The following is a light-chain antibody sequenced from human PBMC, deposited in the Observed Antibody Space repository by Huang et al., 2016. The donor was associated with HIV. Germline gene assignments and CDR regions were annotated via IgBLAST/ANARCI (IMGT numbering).Light chain of an antibody. CDR2: AAS. Sequence: DIQITQSPSSLSASVGDRVTITCRASQSISTYLNWYQQKPGKAPKLLIDAASTLQSGVPSRFSGSGSGTDFTLTISSLQPEDVATYYCQQTYSTLTFGPGTKVDIK. CDR3: QQTYSTLT. CDR1: QSISTY. J-gene: IGKJ3*01. V-gene: IGKV1-39*01.